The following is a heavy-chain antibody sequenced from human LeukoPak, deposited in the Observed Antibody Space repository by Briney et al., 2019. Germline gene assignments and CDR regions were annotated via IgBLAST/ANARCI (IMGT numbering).Heavy chain of an antibody. CDR3: AAGYNWNKVDY. V-gene: IGHV3-7*05. J-gene: IGHJ4*02. CDR1: GFXFSSYW. Sequence: GGSLRLSCAASGFXFSSYWMSWVRQAPGKGREWVANIKQDGSEKYYVDSVKGRFTISRDNAKNSLYLQMNSLRAEDTAVYYCAAGYNWNKVDYWDQGTLVTVSS. D-gene: IGHD1/OR15-1a*01. CDR2: IKQDGSEK.